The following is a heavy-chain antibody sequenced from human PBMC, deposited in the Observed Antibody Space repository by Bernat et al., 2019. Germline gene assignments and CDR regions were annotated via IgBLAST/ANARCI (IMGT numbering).Heavy chain of an antibody. J-gene: IGHJ4*01. V-gene: IGHV3-23*01. CDR2: IIPTGSGT. CDR3: AKTASVLDY. Sequence: EVQLLESGGGLVQPGGSLRLSCAASGFIFSNYAMTWVRQAPGQGMVWVSSIIPTGSGTYYTDSVRCRFTISRDNSKNMLYLQMNRVGAGETDIYYCAKTASVLDYWGQGALVTVSS. CDR1: GFIFSNYA.